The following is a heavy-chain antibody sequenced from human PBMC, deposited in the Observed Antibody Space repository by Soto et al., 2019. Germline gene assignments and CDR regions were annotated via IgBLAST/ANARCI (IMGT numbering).Heavy chain of an antibody. V-gene: IGHV3-30*04. D-gene: IGHD3-22*01. J-gene: IGHJ4*02. CDR3: ARGSGLYYYDSSSYYHLDF. CDR1: GFTFSSYA. Sequence: QVQLVESGGGVVQPGRSLRLSCAASGFTFSSYAMHWVRQAPGKGLEWVALISYDGSNKYYADSVKGLFTISRDNSKNTLYLQMNSLRAEDTAVYYCARGSGLYYYDSSSYYHLDFWGQGALVTVSS. CDR2: ISYDGSNK.